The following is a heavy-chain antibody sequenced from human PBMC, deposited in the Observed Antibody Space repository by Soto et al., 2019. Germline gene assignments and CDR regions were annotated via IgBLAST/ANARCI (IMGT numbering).Heavy chain of an antibody. V-gene: IGHV4-59*01. D-gene: IGHD2-2*01. J-gene: IGHJ5*02. Sequence: HTGKGLEWIGYMYYSGSTNYNPSLKSRVTISVDTSKNQFSLKLSSVTAADTAVYYCARGLIAGNQLSRFDPWGQGTLVTVSS. CDR3: ARGLIAGNQLSRFDP. CDR2: MYYSGST.